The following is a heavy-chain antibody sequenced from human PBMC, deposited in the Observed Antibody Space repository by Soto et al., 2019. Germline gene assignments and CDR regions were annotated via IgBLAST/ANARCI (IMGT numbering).Heavy chain of an antibody. CDR1: GVTFSSYA. D-gene: IGHD6-13*01. J-gene: IGHJ6*02. CDR2: IIPIFGTA. CDR3: ARSYSSTYYYYGMDV. Sequence: SVKVSCKASGVTFSSYAISWVRQAPGQGLEWMGGIIPIFGTANYAQKFQGRVTITADESTSTAYMELSSLRSEDTAVYYCARSYSSTYYYYGMDVWGQGTTVTVSS. V-gene: IGHV1-69*13.